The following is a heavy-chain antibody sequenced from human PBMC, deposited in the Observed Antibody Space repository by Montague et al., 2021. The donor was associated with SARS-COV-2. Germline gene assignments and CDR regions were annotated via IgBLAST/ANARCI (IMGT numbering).Heavy chain of an antibody. CDR2: INHSGST. Sequence: SEPLSLTCAVYGGSFSGYYWSWIRQPPGKGLEWIGEINHSGSTNYNPSLKSRVTISVDTSKNQFSLKLSSVTAADTAVYYCTREGYQVLWSDYYYYGMDVWGQGTTVTVSS. D-gene: IGHD2-2*01. V-gene: IGHV4-34*01. CDR1: GGSFSGYY. J-gene: IGHJ6*02. CDR3: TREGYQVLWSDYYYYGMDV.